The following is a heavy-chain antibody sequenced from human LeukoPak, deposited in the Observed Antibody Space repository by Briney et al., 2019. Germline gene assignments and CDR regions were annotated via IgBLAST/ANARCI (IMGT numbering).Heavy chain of an antibody. V-gene: IGHV3-9*01. CDR3: AKSGCSSTSCYENL. D-gene: IGHD2-2*01. J-gene: IGHJ2*01. Sequence: PGGSLRLSCAASGFTFDDYAMHWVRQVPGKGLEWVSGISWNSGSIGYADSVKGRFIISRDNAKNSLYLQMNSLRAEDTALYYCAKSGCSSTSCYENLWGRGTLVTVSS. CDR1: GFTFDDYA. CDR2: ISWNSGSI.